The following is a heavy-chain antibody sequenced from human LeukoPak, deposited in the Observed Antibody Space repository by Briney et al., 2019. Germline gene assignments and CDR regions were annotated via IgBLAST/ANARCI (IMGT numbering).Heavy chain of an antibody. V-gene: IGHV3-23*01. CDR1: GFSFGDYA. J-gene: IGHJ4*02. Sequence: PGGSLRLSCTASGFSFGDYAMTWFRQAPGKGLEWVSGISDSGAGTWYADSVRGRFTISRENSKNRLYLQMNALRVEDTAVYYCVDYGSGGHAVEYWGQGTLVTVSS. CDR2: ISDSGAGT. CDR3: VDYGSGGHAVEY. D-gene: IGHD3-10*01.